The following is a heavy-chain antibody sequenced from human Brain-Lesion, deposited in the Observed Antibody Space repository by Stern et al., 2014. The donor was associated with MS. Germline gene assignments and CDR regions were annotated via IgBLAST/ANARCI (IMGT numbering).Heavy chain of an antibody. J-gene: IGHJ4*02. V-gene: IGHV4-61*02. CDR1: GGSISSGSDY. Sequence: QVQLEESGPGLVKPSQTLSLTCTVSGGSISSGSDYWSWIRQPVGKGLEWIGRIHPSGSAFYTPSLKSPVPISQEKSMNQFSLELNSATAADTAIYYCASGYRIFDYWGQGILVTVSS. D-gene: IGHD5-18*01. CDR3: ASGYRIFDY. CDR2: IHPSGSA.